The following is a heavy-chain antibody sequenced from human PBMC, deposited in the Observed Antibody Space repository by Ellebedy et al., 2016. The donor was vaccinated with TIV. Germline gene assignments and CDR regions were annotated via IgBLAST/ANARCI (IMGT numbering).Heavy chain of an antibody. J-gene: IGHJ4*02. Sequence: GESLKISCAASGFSFSSHWMSWVRQAPGKGLEWVAEITVDGSEQYYLVSVKGRFTISSENAKNSLSLQMNSLKVDDPAVYYCVSWYADWGQGTLVTVSS. CDR2: ITVDGSEQ. V-gene: IGHV3-7*01. CDR3: VSWYAD. D-gene: IGHD6-13*01. CDR1: GFSFSSHW.